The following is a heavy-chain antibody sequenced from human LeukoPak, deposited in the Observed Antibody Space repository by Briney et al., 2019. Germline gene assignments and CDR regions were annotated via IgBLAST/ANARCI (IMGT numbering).Heavy chain of an antibody. CDR2: IWYDGSNK. J-gene: IGHJ4*02. CDR3: ARDPGGVVYFDY. D-gene: IGHD2-8*01. CDR1: GFTFSSYG. V-gene: IGHV3-33*08. Sequence: GGSLRLSCVVSGFTFSSYGMHWVRQAPGKGLEWVAVIWYDGSNKYYADSVKGRFTISRDNSKNTLYLQMNTLRAEDTAVYYCARDPGGVVYFDYWGQGTLVTVSS.